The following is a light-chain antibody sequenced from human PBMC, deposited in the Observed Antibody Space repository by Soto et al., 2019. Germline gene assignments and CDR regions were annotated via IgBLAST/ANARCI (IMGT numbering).Light chain of an antibody. CDR3: QQYNDWPPVT. CDR1: QSISSW. CDR2: DAS. J-gene: IGKJ4*01. Sequence: DIQMTQSPSTLSASVGDRVTITCRASQSISSWLAWYQQKPGKAPKLLIYDASSLECGVPSRFSGSGSGTEFTLTISSLQPDDFAVYYCQQYNDWPPVTFGGGTKVEIK. V-gene: IGKV1-5*01.